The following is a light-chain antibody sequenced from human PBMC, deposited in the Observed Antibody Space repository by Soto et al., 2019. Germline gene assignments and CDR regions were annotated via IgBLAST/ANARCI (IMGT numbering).Light chain of an antibody. V-gene: IGKV3-15*01. CDR1: QTVSSS. CDR3: QQYNNWPPYT. J-gene: IGKJ2*01. CDR2: GAS. Sequence: DIVMTQSPATLSVSPGERATLSCRASQTVSSSLAWYQQKPGQAPRLLIYGASTRATDIPARFSGSGSGTEFTLTISSLQSEDSAVYYCQQYNNWPPYTFGQGTKLEIK.